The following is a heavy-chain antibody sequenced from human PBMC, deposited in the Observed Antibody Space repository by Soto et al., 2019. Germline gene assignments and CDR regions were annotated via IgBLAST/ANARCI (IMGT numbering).Heavy chain of an antibody. CDR1: GFTFSSYA. CDR3: AKDHVVVVPAARGLFDY. D-gene: IGHD2-2*01. Sequence: QVQLVESGGGVVQPGRSLRLSCAASGFTFSSYAMHWVRQAPGKGLEWVAVISYDGSNKYYADSVKGRFTISRDNSKNTLYLQMNSLRAEDTAVYYCAKDHVVVVPAARGLFDYWGQGTLVTVSS. CDR2: ISYDGSNK. J-gene: IGHJ4*02. V-gene: IGHV3-30*18.